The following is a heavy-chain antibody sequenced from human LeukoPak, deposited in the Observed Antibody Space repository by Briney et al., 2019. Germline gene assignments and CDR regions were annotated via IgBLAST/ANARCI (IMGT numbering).Heavy chain of an antibody. Sequence: SETLSLTCIVSGDSISNYYWSWIRQPAGKGLEWIGRIYTSGSTNYNPSLKSRVTMSVDTSKNQFTLKLTSVTAADTAVYYCAREAAAGTFYFDYWGQGTLVTVSS. D-gene: IGHD6-13*01. CDR2: IYTSGST. CDR3: AREAAAGTFYFDY. J-gene: IGHJ4*02. V-gene: IGHV4-4*07. CDR1: GDSISNYY.